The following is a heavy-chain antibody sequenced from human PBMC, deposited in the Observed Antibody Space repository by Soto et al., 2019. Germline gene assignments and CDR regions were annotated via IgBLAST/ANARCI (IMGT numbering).Heavy chain of an antibody. J-gene: IGHJ6*02. Sequence: EVQLLESGGGLVQPGGSLRLSCASSGFTFNNYAMSWVRQAPGKGLEWVSGISGSGGSTYYADSVKGRFTISRDNSKNTLDLQMNSLRAEDTAVYYCAKDRSRYYYYYGMDVWGQGTTVTVSS. CDR3: AKDRSRYYYYYGMDV. CDR2: ISGSGGST. CDR1: GFTFNNYA. V-gene: IGHV3-23*01.